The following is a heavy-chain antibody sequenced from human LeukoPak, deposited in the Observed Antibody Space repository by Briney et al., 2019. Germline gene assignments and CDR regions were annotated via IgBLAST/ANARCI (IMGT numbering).Heavy chain of an antibody. CDR1: GYSISSGYY. J-gene: IGHJ4*02. V-gene: IGHV4-38-2*01. D-gene: IGHD1-20*01. CDR2: IYHSGST. CDR3: ARLIITGGYFDY. Sequence: SETLSLTCAVSGYSISSGYYWGWIRQPPGKGLEWIGSIYHSGSTYYNPSLKSRVTIPVDTSKNQFSLKLSSVTAADTAVYYCARLIITGGYFDYWGQGTLVTVSS.